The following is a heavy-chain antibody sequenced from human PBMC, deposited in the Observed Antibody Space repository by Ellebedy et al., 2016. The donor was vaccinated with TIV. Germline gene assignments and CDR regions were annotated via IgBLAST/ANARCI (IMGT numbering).Heavy chain of an antibody. V-gene: IGHV3-23*01. J-gene: IGHJ5*02. CDR3: AKDFEGAYYYDEGFDP. CDR1: RFTFTSYA. D-gene: IGHD3-22*01. Sequence: PGGSLRLSCVASRFTFTSYAMNWVRQAPGKGLEWVLSIGNSVGSTYYADSVKGRFTVSRDNSKNTMYLQMNSLRAEDTAVYYCAKDFEGAYYYDEGFDPWGQGTLVTVSS. CDR2: IGNSVGST.